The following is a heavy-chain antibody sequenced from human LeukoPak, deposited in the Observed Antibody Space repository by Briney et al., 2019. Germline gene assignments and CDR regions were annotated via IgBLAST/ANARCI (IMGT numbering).Heavy chain of an antibody. D-gene: IGHD3-10*01. Sequence: GRSLRLSCAASGFTFSSYAMNWVRQAPGKGLEWVAFISYDGNNKYYADSVKGRFTISRDNSKNTLYLQMNSLRAEDTAVYYCASQGGLLWFGELSGGMDVWGQGTTVTVSS. CDR3: ASQGGLLWFGELSGGMDV. CDR1: GFTFSSYA. J-gene: IGHJ6*02. V-gene: IGHV3-30-3*01. CDR2: ISYDGNNK.